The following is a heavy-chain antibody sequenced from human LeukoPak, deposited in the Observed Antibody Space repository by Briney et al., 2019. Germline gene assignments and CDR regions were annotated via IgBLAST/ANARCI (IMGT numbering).Heavy chain of an antibody. CDR1: GGSMSSYY. CDR3: ARLRYDILTGYPFDY. D-gene: IGHD3-9*01. J-gene: IGHJ4*02. V-gene: IGHV4-59*05. Sequence: SETLSLTCTVSGGSMSSYYWSWIRQPPGKGLEWIGSIYYSGSTYYNPSLKSRVTISVDTSKNQFSLKLSSVTAADTAVYYCARLRYDILTGYPFDYWGQGTLVTVSS. CDR2: IYYSGST.